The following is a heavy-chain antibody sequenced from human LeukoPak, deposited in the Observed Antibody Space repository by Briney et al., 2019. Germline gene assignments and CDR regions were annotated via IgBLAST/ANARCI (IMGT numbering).Heavy chain of an antibody. V-gene: IGHV3-30-3*01. D-gene: IGHD1-26*01. J-gene: IGHJ4*02. CDR3: ASEWELLTTNTDRGNY. CDR1: GFTFSSYA. Sequence: PGRSLRLSCAASGFTFSSYAMHWVRQAPGKGLEWVAVISYDGSNKYYADSVKGRFTISRDNSKNTLYLQMNSLRAEDTAVYYCASEWELLTTNTDRGNYWGQGTLVTVSS. CDR2: ISYDGSNK.